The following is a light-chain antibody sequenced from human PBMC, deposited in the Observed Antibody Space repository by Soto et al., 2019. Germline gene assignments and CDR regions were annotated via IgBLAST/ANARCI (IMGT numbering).Light chain of an antibody. V-gene: IGLV2-14*03. CDR3: TSFTSSSTLLV. CDR2: DVY. Sequence: SVLTQPASVSGSPGQSITMSCTGTSSDVGGYNYVSWYQQHPGKAPKLMIYDVYNRPSGVSNRFSGSKSGNTASLTISGLQDEDEAAYFCTSFTSSSTLLVFGTGTKVTVL. J-gene: IGLJ1*01. CDR1: SSDVGGYNY.